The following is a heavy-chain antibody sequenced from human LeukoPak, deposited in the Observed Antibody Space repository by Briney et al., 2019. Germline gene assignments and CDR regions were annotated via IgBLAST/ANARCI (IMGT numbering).Heavy chain of an antibody. J-gene: IGHJ4*02. CDR2: IIPIFGTA. CDR1: GGTFSSYA. CDR3: ARDRGSNGWYYFDY. D-gene: IGHD6-13*01. Sequence: GSSVKVSCKASGGTFSSYAISWVRQAPGQGLEWMGRIIPIFGTANYAQKFQGRVTITTDESTSTAYMELSSLRSEDTAVYYCARDRGSNGWYYFDYWGQGTLVTVSS. V-gene: IGHV1-69*05.